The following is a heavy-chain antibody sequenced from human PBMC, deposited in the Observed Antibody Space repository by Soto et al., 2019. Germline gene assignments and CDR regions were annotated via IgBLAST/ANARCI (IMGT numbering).Heavy chain of an antibody. CDR1: GVTSTDNA. J-gene: IGHJ4*02. CDR2: ISGYSGTP. CDR3: ARDLMTASGWYAPAY. D-gene: IGHD6-19*01. V-gene: IGHV3-23*01. Sequence: PGGSLRLSCTVSGVTSTDNAMMWVRQAPGKGLEWVSSISGYSGTPYYADSVKGRFFISRDVSKSTVYLHLDTLRPEDTAVYYCARDLMTASGWYAPAYWGRGTLVTVSS.